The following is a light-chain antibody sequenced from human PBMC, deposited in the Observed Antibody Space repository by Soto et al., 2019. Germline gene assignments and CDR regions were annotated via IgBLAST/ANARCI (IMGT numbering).Light chain of an antibody. CDR2: EVS. Sequence: QSALTQPASVSGSPGQSITISCTGTSSDVGCYKYVSWYQQHPDKAPKLIIFEVSNRPSGISSRFSGSKSGNTASLTISGLQAEDEADYYCASYTSSSTSVIFGRGTKLTVL. V-gene: IGLV2-14*01. CDR3: ASYTSSSTSVI. J-gene: IGLJ2*01. CDR1: SSDVGCYKY.